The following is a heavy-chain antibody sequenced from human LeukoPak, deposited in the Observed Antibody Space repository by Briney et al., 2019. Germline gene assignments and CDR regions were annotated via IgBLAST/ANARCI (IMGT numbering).Heavy chain of an antibody. D-gene: IGHD3-22*01. J-gene: IGHJ3*02. CDR1: THLFTKSC. Sequence: SGGPLTLSCTASTHLFTKSCMTGVRQSREKALEGLAKRKADASEEYYADSVRGRFTISRDNAKNSLYLQMNSLGVEDTAVYYCARDAAYYDSRGYFDAIDIWGQGTVVTVSS. CDR2: RKADASEE. V-gene: IGHV3-7*01. CDR3: ARDAAYYDSRGYFDAIDI.